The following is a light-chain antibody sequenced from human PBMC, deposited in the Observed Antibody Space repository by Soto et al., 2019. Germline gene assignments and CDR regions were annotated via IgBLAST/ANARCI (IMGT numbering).Light chain of an antibody. J-gene: IGKJ2*01. CDR2: GAS. V-gene: IGKV3-15*01. CDR3: QQYNNWPPYT. Sequence: EIVMPQSPATLSVSPGERATLSCRASQSISYTFAWYQQKPGQAPRLLIYGASTRATGIPARFSGSGSGTEFTLTISSLQSEDFAVYYCQQYNNWPPYTFGQGTKLEIK. CDR1: QSISYT.